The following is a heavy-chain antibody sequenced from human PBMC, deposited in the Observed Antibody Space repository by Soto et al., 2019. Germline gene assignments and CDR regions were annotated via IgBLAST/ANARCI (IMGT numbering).Heavy chain of an antibody. CDR2: IYYSGST. Sequence: QVQLQESGPGLVKPSETLSLTCTVSGGSISSYYWSWIRQPPGKGLEWIGYIYYSGSTNYNPSLESRVTISVDTSKNQFPLKLSSVTAADTAGYYCARRRGWLPPFDYWGQGTLVTVSS. CDR1: GGSISSYY. D-gene: IGHD5-12*01. J-gene: IGHJ4*02. V-gene: IGHV4-59*08. CDR3: ARRRGWLPPFDY.